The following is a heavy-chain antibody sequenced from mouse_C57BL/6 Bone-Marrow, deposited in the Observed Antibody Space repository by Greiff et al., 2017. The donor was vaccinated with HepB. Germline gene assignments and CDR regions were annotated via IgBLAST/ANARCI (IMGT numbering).Heavy chain of an antibody. CDR3: ARDDGYYWYFDV. V-gene: IGHV5-4*01. Sequence: EVQLVESGGGLVKPGGSLKLSCAASGFTFSSYAMSWVSQTPEKRLEWVATISDGGSYTYYPDNVKGRFTISRDNAKNNLYLQMSHLKSEDTAMYYCARDDGYYWYFDVWGTGTTVTVSS. CDR1: GFTFSSYA. CDR2: ISDGGSYT. D-gene: IGHD2-3*01. J-gene: IGHJ1*03.